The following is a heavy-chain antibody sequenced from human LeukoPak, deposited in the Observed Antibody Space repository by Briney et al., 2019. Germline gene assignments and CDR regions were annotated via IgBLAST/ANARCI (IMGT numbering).Heavy chain of an antibody. CDR1: GGSISSGDYY. J-gene: IGHJ4*02. CDR3: VRSRNSEQYSFDY. V-gene: IGHV4-31*01. D-gene: IGHD1-26*01. Sequence: SQTLSLTCTVAGGSISSGDYYWTWIRQHPGKGLEWIGYIYYNGGTYYNPSLKSQVTISADTSKNQSSLKLTSVTGADTAMYYCVRSRNSEQYSFDYWGQGVLVTVSS. CDR2: IYYNGGT.